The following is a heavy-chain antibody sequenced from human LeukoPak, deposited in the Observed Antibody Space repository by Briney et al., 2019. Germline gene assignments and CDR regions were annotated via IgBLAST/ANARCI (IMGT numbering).Heavy chain of an antibody. CDR3: AQDAAGPPTGDWYASRRVRYIFDL. V-gene: IGHV3-33*06. D-gene: IGHD3-9*01. CDR1: GFSFSNQA. Sequence: GGSLRLSCSTSGFSFSNQAMHWVRQAPGRALEWVAAIWSPGDSKNYGDFVEGRFTISSETSKRTLFLQMYGPTGDDAPMYYCAQDAAGPPTGDWYASRRVRYIFDLWGQRTLVTVSS. CDR2: IWSPGDSK. J-gene: IGHJ4*02.